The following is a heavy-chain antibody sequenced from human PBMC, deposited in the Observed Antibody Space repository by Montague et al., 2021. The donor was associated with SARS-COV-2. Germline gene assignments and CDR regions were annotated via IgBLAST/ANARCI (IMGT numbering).Heavy chain of an antibody. CDR2: ISYSGST. V-gene: IGHV4-39*01. CDR3: ASMRLEDYFDY. J-gene: IGHJ4*02. Sequence: SETLSLTCTVSGGSISSSSYYWGWIRQPPGKGLEWIGSISYSGSTYYNPSLKSRVTISVDTSKNQFSLKLSAVTAADTAVYYCASMRLEDYFDYWGQGTLVTVSS. CDR1: GGSISSSSYY. D-gene: IGHD6-19*01.